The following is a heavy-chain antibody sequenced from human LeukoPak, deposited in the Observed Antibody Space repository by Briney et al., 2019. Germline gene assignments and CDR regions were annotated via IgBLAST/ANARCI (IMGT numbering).Heavy chain of an antibody. V-gene: IGHV1-8*03. CDR1: GYTFTSYD. CDR2: MNPNSGNT. Sequence: GASVKVSCKASGYTFTSYDINWVRQATGQGLDWLVWMNPNSGNTGYAQKFQGRVTITRNTSISTAYMGLSSLRSKDTAVYYCARDPASYGDYRRDWFDPWGQGTLVTVSS. J-gene: IGHJ5*02. D-gene: IGHD4-17*01. CDR3: ARDPASYGDYRRDWFDP.